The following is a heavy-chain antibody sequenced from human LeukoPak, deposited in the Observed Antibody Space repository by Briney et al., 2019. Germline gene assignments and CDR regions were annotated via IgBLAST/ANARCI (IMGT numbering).Heavy chain of an antibody. CDR1: GFTFSSYW. J-gene: IGHJ4*02. D-gene: IGHD3-22*01. CDR2: IKQVGSEK. CDR3: ASDFDSSDDY. Sequence: GGSLRLSCAASGFTFSSYWMSWVRQAPGKGLEWVANIKQVGSEKYYVDSVKGRFTISRDNAKNSLYLQMISLRAEDSAVYYCASDFDSSDDYWGQGTQVTVSS. V-gene: IGHV3-7*01.